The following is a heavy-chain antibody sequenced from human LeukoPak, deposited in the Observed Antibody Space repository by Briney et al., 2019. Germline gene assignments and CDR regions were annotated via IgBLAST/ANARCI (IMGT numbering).Heavy chain of an antibody. J-gene: IGHJ4*02. V-gene: IGHV4-59*01. CDR2: IYYSGST. D-gene: IGHD3-10*01. Sequence: GSLRLSCAAYGFTFSHYSMNWVRQAPGKGLEWIGYIYYSGSTNYNPSLKSRVTISVDTSKNQFSLKLSSVTAADTAVYYCASRNYGSGSLDYWGQGTLVTVSS. CDR1: GFTFSHYS. CDR3: ASRNYGSGSLDY.